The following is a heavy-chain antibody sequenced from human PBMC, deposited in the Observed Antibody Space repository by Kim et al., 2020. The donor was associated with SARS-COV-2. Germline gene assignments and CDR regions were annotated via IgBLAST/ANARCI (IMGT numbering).Heavy chain of an antibody. D-gene: IGHD6-19*01. J-gene: IGHJ4*02. Sequence: YADSVQGRFTVSRDNSKNTLFLQMHSLRAEDTAVYYCAKSLTTGWYYFDFWGQGTLVTVSS. CDR3: AKSLTTGWYYFDF. V-gene: IGHV3-23*01.